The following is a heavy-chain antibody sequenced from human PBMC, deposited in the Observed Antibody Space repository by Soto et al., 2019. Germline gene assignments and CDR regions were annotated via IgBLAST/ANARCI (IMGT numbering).Heavy chain of an antibody. Sequence: SETLSLTCAVYGGSLSGFYRSWIRQSPGKGLEWIGEINHSGRTNYNPSLKSRVTISVDMSKNQFSLKLSSVTAADTAVYYCARLSPIVLMVYAPRGGFDPWGQGTLVTVSS. CDR2: INHSGRT. J-gene: IGHJ5*02. CDR3: ARLSPIVLMVYAPRGGFDP. V-gene: IGHV4-34*01. CDR1: GGSLSGFY. D-gene: IGHD2-8*01.